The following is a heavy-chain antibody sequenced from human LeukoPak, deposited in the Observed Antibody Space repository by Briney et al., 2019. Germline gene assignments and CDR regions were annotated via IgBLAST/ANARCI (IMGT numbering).Heavy chain of an antibody. V-gene: IGHV4-59*01. CDR3: AGGYSSGCWGPSAFDI. J-gene: IGHJ3*02. Sequence: PSETLSLTCTVSGGSISEYYWSWIRQSPGKGLEWIGHMHYSGSTNYNSSLESRVTISMDTSKRQISLKLSSVTAADTAVYYCAGGYSSGCWGPSAFDIWGQGTMVTVSS. CDR1: GGSISEYY. D-gene: IGHD6-19*01. CDR2: MHYSGST.